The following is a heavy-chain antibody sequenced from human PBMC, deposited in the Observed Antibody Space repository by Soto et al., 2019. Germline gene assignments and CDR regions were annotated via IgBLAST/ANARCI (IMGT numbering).Heavy chain of an antibody. Sequence: EVQLVETGGGLIQPGGSLRLSCAASGFTLSGNYMYWVRQAPGKGLQWVSVIYNGGSTYYADSVKGRFTISRDTSKNTLYLQMNGLRVKDTPVYYCGVGALGYWGQGTLVTVSS. CDR1: GFTLSGNY. J-gene: IGHJ4*02. CDR2: IYNGGST. CDR3: GVGALGY. D-gene: IGHD1-26*01. V-gene: IGHV3-53*02.